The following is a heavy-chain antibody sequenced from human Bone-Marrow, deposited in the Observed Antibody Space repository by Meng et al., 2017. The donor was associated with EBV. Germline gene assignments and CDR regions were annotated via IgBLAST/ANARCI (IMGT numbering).Heavy chain of an antibody. Sequence: ELKMWDVGRALYRPGGSLRLSFVASGFSFSRDWMHWVRQAPGKGLVWVSRTNEDGRITNYADSVKRRFTISRDNTKNRLYLQMDSLRAEDTALYFCSRDLAGSDDVWGQGTLVTVSS. CDR2: TNEDGRIT. J-gene: IGHJ4*02. CDR1: GFSFSRDW. V-gene: IGHV3-74*01. D-gene: IGHD5-24*01. CDR3: SRDLAGSDDV.